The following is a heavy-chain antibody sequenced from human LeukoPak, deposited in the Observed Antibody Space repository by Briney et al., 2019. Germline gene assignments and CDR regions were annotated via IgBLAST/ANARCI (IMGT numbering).Heavy chain of an antibody. CDR2: INPSGGST. CDR1: GYTFTSYY. Sequence: ASVKVSCKASGYTFTSYYMHWVRQAPGQGLEWMGIINPSGGSTSYAQKFQGRVTMTRDMSTSTVYMELSSLRSEDTAVYYCARDQYCGGDCYLSDAFDIWGQGTMVTVSS. J-gene: IGHJ3*02. CDR3: ARDQYCGGDCYLSDAFDI. D-gene: IGHD2-21*02. V-gene: IGHV1-46*01.